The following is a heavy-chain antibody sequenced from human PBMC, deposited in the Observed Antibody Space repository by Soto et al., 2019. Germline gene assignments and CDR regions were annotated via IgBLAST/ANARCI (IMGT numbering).Heavy chain of an antibody. CDR3: ARDIWSGYSSSPGTYYFDY. Sequence: ASVKVSCKGSGYTFINYAMHWVRQAPGQRLEWMGWINAGNGNTKYSQNFQGRVTITRDTSASSVYMELSSLRSEDTAVYYCARDIWSGYSSSPGTYYFDYWGQGTLVTSPQ. CDR1: GYTFINYA. J-gene: IGHJ4*02. V-gene: IGHV1-3*01. D-gene: IGHD5-18*01. CDR2: INAGNGNT.